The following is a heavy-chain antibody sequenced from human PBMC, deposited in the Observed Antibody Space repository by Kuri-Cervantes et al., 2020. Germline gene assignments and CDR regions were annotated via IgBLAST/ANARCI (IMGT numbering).Heavy chain of an antibody. CDR3: ARIRPRGAWAFDI. V-gene: IGHV2-70*17. Sequence: SGPTLVKPTQTLTLACNFSGFSLSTSSMCVSWIRQPPGKALEWLARIDWDDDKFYSTSLKTRLTISKDTSKNQVVLIMTNMDPVDTATYYCARIRPRGAWAFDIWGQGTMVTVSS. CDR1: GFSLSTSSMC. J-gene: IGHJ3*02. D-gene: IGHD4/OR15-4a*01. CDR2: IDWDDDK.